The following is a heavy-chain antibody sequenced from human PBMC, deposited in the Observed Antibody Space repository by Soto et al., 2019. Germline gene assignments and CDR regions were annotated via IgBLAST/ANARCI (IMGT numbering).Heavy chain of an antibody. CDR1: GFTFSSYA. J-gene: IGHJ4*02. CDR3: AKDMTGYYTPFDY. CDR2: IGGSGGST. Sequence: PGGSLRLSCAASGFTFSSYAMSWVRQAPGKGLEWVSAIGGSGGSTYYADSVKGRFAISRDNSKNTLYLQMNSLRAEDTAVYYCAKDMTGYYTPFDYWGQGTLVTVSS. D-gene: IGHD3-9*01. V-gene: IGHV3-23*01.